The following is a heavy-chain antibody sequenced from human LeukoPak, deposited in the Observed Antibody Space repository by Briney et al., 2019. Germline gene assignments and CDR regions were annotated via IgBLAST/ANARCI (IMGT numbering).Heavy chain of an antibody. D-gene: IGHD5-24*01. V-gene: IGHV4-39*01. Sequence: SETLSLTCTVSGGSISSSSYYWGWIRQPPGRGLEWIGSIYYSGSTYYNPSLKSRVTISVDTSKNQFSLKLSSVTAADTAVYCCARGRWLQPFDYWGQGTLVTVSS. CDR2: IYYSGST. CDR1: GGSISSSSYY. J-gene: IGHJ4*02. CDR3: ARGRWLQPFDY.